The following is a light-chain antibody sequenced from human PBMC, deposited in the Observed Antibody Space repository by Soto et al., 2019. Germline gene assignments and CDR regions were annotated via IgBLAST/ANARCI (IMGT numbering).Light chain of an antibody. CDR2: GAS. Sequence: EIVLTQSPGTLSLSPGERATLSCRASQSVSSSYLAWYQQKPGQAPSLLIYGASSRITGIPDRFSGSGSGTDFTLTISRLEPEDFAVYYCQHYGSSSWTFGQGTKLDIK. CDR3: QHYGSSSWT. CDR1: QSVSSSY. V-gene: IGKV3-20*01. J-gene: IGKJ1*01.